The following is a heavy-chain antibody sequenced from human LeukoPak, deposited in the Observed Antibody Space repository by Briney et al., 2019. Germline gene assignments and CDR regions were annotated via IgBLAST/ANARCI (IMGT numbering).Heavy chain of an antibody. CDR1: GFTLSGYA. CDR2: ISYDGSNK. J-gene: IGHJ4*02. CDR3: ARGSKSYGDYIRSRIHYFDY. V-gene: IGHV3-30*04. Sequence: PGGPLSLSFEASGFTLSGYARHWVRQPPGKGLEWVAVISYDGSNKYYADSVKGRFTISRDNSKNTLYLQMNSLRAEDTAVYYCARGSKSYGDYIRSRIHYFDYWGQGTLVTVSS. D-gene: IGHD4-17*01.